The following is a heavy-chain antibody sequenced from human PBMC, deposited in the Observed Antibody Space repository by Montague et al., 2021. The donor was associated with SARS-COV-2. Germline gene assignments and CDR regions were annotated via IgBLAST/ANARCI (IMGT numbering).Heavy chain of an antibody. D-gene: IGHD5-18*01. V-gene: IGHV3-21*01. J-gene: IGHJ5*02. Sequence: SLRLSCAASGFTFSSYSMNWVRQAPGKGLEWVSSIGSSSSYIYYADSVKGRFTISRDNAKNSLYLQMNSLRAEDTAVYYCARSNVDTAMDFNWFDPWGQGTLVTVSS. CDR2: IGSSSSYI. CDR3: ARSNVDTAMDFNWFDP. CDR1: GFTFSSYS.